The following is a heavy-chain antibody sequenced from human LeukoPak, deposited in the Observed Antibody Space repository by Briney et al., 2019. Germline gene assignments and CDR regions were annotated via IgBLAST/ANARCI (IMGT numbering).Heavy chain of an antibody. Sequence: GGSLRLSCAASGFTFSSYSMNWVRQAPGKGLEWVANIKQDGSEKYYVDSVKGRFTISRDNAKNSLYLQMNSLRAEDTAVYYCAREGKRYFLYMDVWGKGTTVTVSS. CDR2: IKQDGSEK. CDR3: AREGKRYFLYMDV. J-gene: IGHJ6*03. V-gene: IGHV3-7*01. D-gene: IGHD3-9*01. CDR1: GFTFSSYS.